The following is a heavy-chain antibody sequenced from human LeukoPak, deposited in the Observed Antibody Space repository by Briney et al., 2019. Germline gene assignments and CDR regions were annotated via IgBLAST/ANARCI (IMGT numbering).Heavy chain of an antibody. Sequence: GASVKVSCKASGYTFTGYYMHWVRQAPGQGLEWMGWINPNSGGTNYAQKLQGRVTMTRDTSISAAYMELSRLRSDDTAVYYCARDSGYGGNSIDYWGQGTLVTVSS. CDR1: GYTFTGYY. CDR3: ARDSGYGGNSIDY. CDR2: INPNSGGT. V-gene: IGHV1-2*02. D-gene: IGHD4-23*01. J-gene: IGHJ4*02.